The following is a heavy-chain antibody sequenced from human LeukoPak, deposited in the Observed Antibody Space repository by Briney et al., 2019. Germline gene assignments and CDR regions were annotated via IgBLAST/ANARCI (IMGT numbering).Heavy chain of an antibody. V-gene: IGHV4-39*01. CDR1: GGSISSSSYY. CDR3: ARHNGSSWMGDNCFDP. Sequence: SETLSLTCTVSGGSISSSSYYWGWIRQPPGKGLEWIGSIYYSGSTYYNPSLKSRVTISVDTSKNQFSLKLSSVTAADTAVYYCARHNGSSWMGDNCFDPWGQGTLVTVSS. D-gene: IGHD6-13*01. CDR2: IYYSGST. J-gene: IGHJ5*02.